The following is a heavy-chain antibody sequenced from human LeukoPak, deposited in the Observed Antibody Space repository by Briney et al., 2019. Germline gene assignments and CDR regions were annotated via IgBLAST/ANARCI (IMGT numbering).Heavy chain of an antibody. CDR1: GYSFTSYW. V-gene: IGHV5-51*01. CDR3: ARHISENYYYYYYMDV. Sequence: GESLKISCKGSGYSFTSYWIGWVRQMPGKGLEWMGIIYPGDSDTRYSPSFQGQVTISADKSISTAYLQWSSLKASDTAMYYCARHISENYYYYYYMDVWGKGTTVTVSS. D-gene: IGHD3-3*02. J-gene: IGHJ6*03. CDR2: IYPGDSDT.